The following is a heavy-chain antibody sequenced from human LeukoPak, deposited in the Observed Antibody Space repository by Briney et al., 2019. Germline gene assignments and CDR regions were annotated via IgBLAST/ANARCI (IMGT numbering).Heavy chain of an antibody. CDR1: GFTFSSYG. CDR2: IWYDGSNK. V-gene: IGHV3-33*01. D-gene: IGHD6-13*01. J-gene: IGHJ4*02. CDR3: ARDFGSSPFDY. Sequence: GGSLRLSCAASGFTFSSYGMHWVRQAPGKGLEWVAVIWYDGSNKYYADSVKGRFTISRDNSKNTLYLQMNSLRAEDTAVCYCARDFGSSPFDYWGQGTLVTVSS.